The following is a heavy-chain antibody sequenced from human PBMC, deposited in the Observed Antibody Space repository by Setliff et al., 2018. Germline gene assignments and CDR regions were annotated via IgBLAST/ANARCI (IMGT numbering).Heavy chain of an antibody. V-gene: IGHV3-48*04. D-gene: IGHD5-18*01. CDR2: ISTSSSTK. Sequence: ETLSLSCVVSGFSFSNYGMTWVRQAPGKGLEWISYISTSSSTKYYADSVKGRFSISRDNAKNSLYLQMNSLRAEDTAVYYCAKLVWLTTWYYMDVWGKGTTVTVSS. CDR1: GFSFSNYG. CDR3: AKLVWLTTWYYMDV. J-gene: IGHJ6*03.